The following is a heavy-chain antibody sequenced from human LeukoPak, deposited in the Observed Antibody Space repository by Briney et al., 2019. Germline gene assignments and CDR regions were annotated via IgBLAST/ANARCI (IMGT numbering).Heavy chain of an antibody. V-gene: IGHV3-48*04. D-gene: IGHD3-10*01. Sequence: GGSLRLSCAASGFTFSSYWMNWVRQAPGKGLEWVSYISTSGSTIYYADSVKGRFTISRDNAKNSLYLQMSSLRAEDTSVYYCARSLGWFGYFDYWGQGTLVTVSS. J-gene: IGHJ4*02. CDR2: ISTSGSTI. CDR1: GFTFSSYW. CDR3: ARSLGWFGYFDY.